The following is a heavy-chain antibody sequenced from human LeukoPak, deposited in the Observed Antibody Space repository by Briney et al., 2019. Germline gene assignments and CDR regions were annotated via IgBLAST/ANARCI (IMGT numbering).Heavy chain of an antibody. V-gene: IGHV3-9*01. Sequence: GGSLRLSCAASGFTFDDYAMHWVRQAPGKGLEWVSGINWNSGSIGYADSVKGRFTISRDNAKNSLYLQMNSLRAEDTALYYCAKDESNSSGYYFGYYYYGMDVWGQGTTVTVSS. CDR3: AKDESNSSGYYFGYYYYGMDV. CDR1: GFTFDDYA. D-gene: IGHD3-22*01. CDR2: INWNSGSI. J-gene: IGHJ6*02.